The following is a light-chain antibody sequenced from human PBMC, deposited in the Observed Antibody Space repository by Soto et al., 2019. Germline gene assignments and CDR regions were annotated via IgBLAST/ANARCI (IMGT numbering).Light chain of an antibody. J-gene: IGLJ3*02. CDR3: ATWDASLNVPV. CDR2: SRD. Sequence: QSVVTQPPSVSGTPGQRVTISCSGSSSNIGTYTVNWYQQLPGTAPKLIIYSRDQRPSGVPDRFSASKSGTSASLAISGLQSEDEVDYYCATWDASLNVPVFGGGTKLTVL. CDR1: SSNIGTYT. V-gene: IGLV1-44*01.